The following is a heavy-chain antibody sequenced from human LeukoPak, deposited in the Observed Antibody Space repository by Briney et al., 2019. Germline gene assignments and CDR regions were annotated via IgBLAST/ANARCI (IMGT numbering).Heavy chain of an antibody. CDR2: INPSGGST. Sequence: GASVKVSCKASGYTFTSYYMHWVRQAPGQGLEWMGIINPSGGSTSYAQKFRGRVTMTRDTSTSTVYMELSSLRSEDTAVYYCARDGCSGGSCYSGFDYWGQGTLVTVSS. D-gene: IGHD2-15*01. J-gene: IGHJ4*02. CDR1: GYTFTSYY. V-gene: IGHV1-46*01. CDR3: ARDGCSGGSCYSGFDY.